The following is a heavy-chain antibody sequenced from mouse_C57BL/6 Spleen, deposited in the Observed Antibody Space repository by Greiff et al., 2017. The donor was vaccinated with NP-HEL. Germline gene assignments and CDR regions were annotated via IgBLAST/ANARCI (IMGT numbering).Heavy chain of an antibody. CDR3: ERYDSKGGWFAY. J-gene: IGHJ3*01. D-gene: IGHD2-5*01. CDR1: GYTFTSYW. CDR2: IYPGSGST. Sequence: QVQLQQPGAELVKPGASVKMSCKASGYTFTSYWITWVKQRPGQGLEWIGDIYPGSGSTNYIEKFKSKATLTVDTSSSTAYMQLSSLTSEDSAVYYCERYDSKGGWFAYWGQGTLVTVSA. V-gene: IGHV1-55*01.